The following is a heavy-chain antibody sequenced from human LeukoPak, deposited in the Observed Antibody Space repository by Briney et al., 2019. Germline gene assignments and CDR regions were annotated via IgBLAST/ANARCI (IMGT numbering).Heavy chain of an antibody. Sequence: ASVKVSCKVSGYTLTELSMHWVRQAPGKGLEWMGGFDPGDGETIYAQKFQGRVTMTEDTSTDTAYTELSSLRSEDTAVYYCATAVGGWVVRAFDIWGQGTMVAVSS. CDR1: GYTLTELS. CDR3: ATAVGGWVVRAFDI. V-gene: IGHV1-24*01. D-gene: IGHD2-15*01. CDR2: FDPGDGET. J-gene: IGHJ3*02.